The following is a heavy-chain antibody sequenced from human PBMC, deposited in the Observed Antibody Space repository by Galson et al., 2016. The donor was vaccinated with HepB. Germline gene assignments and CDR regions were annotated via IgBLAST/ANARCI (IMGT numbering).Heavy chain of an antibody. Sequence: SVKVSCKASGYTFINYGISWVRQAPGQGFEWMGWISAYNGNTNYVQKLQGRVTLTTDTSTSTAYMELRSLRSDDTAVYYCARDTYYDFWSGYFIDYWGQGTLVTVSS. V-gene: IGHV1-18*01. CDR2: ISAYNGNT. J-gene: IGHJ4*02. CDR1: GYTFINYG. CDR3: ARDTYYDFWSGYFIDY. D-gene: IGHD3-3*01.